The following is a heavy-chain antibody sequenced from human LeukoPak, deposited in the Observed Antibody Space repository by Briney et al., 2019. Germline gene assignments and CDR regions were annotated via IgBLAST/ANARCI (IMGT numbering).Heavy chain of an antibody. V-gene: IGHV3-23*01. D-gene: IGHD6-6*01. Sequence: GGSLRLACAASGFTFSSYAMSWVRQAPGKGLEWVSAISISGENTYYADSVKGRFTISRDASRNTLYLQMHSLRAEDTAVYYCARLISTSSSRFSDYWGQGTLVTVSS. J-gene: IGHJ4*02. CDR2: ISISGENT. CDR3: ARLISTSSSRFSDY. CDR1: GFTFSSYA.